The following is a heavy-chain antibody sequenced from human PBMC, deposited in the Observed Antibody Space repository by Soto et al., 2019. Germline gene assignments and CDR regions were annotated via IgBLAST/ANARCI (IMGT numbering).Heavy chain of an antibody. V-gene: IGHV3-30*18. CDR3: AKDPWRYSSSFFGWFDP. Sequence: GGSLRLSCAASGFTFSSYGMHWVRQAPGKGLEWVAVISYDGSNKYYADSVKGRFTISRDNSKNTLYLQMNSLRAEDTAVYYCAKDPWRYSSSFFGWFDPWGQGTLVTVS. J-gene: IGHJ5*02. D-gene: IGHD6-6*01. CDR1: GFTFSSYG. CDR2: ISYDGSNK.